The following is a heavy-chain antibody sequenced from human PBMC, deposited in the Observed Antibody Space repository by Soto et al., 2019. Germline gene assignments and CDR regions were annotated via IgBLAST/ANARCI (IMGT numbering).Heavy chain of an antibody. CDR1: EFSFSSTS. D-gene: IGHD5-18*01. V-gene: IGHV3-48*01. Sequence: LSLSCPASEFSFSSTSMHWVRQAPGKGLEWVSYISSSSSTIYYADSVKGRFTISRDNAKNSLYLQMNSLRAEDTAVYYCARDYSSYGPFDYWGQGTLVTVSS. CDR2: ISSSSSTI. J-gene: IGHJ4*02. CDR3: ARDYSSYGPFDY.